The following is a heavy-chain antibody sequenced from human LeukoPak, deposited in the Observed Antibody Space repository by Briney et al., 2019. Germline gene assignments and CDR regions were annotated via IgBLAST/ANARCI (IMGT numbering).Heavy chain of an antibody. J-gene: IGHJ4*02. CDR1: GGSFSGYY. D-gene: IGHD3-22*01. CDR2: INHSGST. CDR3: AKERRITMIVVVITFFDY. Sequence: SETLSLTCAVYGGSFSGYYWSWIRQPPGKGLEWIGEINHSGSTNYNPSLKSRVTISVDTSKNQFSLKLSSVTAADTAVYYCAKERRITMIVVVITFFDYWGQGTLVTVSS. V-gene: IGHV4-34*01.